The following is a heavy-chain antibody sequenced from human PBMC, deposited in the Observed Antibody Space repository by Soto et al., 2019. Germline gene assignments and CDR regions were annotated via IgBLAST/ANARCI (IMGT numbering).Heavy chain of an antibody. J-gene: IGHJ4*01. CDR2: INAGDGCT. V-gene: IGHV1-3*01. CDR3: ASDHHSTGPYYFAY. Sequence: AVKLSWKASGYTFTAYSMHWVREAPGQSLEWMGWINAGDGCTKYAPKVQARLTSTRDTSASTDYLALTSLTSEYSAVYVWASDHHSTGPYYFAYWGPGTHVTVSS. CDR1: GYTFTAYS. D-gene: IGHD7-27*01.